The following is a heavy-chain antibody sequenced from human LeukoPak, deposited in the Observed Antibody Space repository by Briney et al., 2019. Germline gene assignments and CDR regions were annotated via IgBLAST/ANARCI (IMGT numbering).Heavy chain of an antibody. CDR3: AREYAVYSSSWYNWFDP. CDR2: IIPIFGTA. V-gene: IGHV1-69*13. Sequence: SVKVSCKASGGTFSSYAISWVRQAPGQGLEWMGGIIPIFGTANYAQKFQGRVTITADESTSTAYVELSSLRSEDTAVHYCAREYAVYSSSWYNWFDPWGQGTLVTVSS. CDR1: GGTFSSYA. J-gene: IGHJ5*02. D-gene: IGHD6-13*01.